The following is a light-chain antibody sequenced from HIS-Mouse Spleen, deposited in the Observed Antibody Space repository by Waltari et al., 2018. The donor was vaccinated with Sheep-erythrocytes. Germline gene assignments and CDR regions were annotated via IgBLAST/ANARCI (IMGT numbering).Light chain of an antibody. CDR1: NLWDKY. V-gene: IGLV3-1*01. CDR2: QDS. Sequence: SYELTQPPSVSVSPGQTASITCSGDNLWDKYACWYQQKPGQSPVLVIYQDSKRSSGLPERFSGSNSGNTATLTISGTQAMDEADYYCQAWDSSTAVFGGGTKLTVL. J-gene: IGLJ2*01. CDR3: QAWDSSTAV.